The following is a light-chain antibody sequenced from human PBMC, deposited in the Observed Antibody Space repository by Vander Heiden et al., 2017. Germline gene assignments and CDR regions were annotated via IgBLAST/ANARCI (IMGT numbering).Light chain of an antibody. Sequence: SSELTQPPSVPVSPGQTARITCSGDALPKQYAYWYQQKPGQAPVLVIYKDSERPSGIPERFSGASSGTTVTLTISGVQAEDEADDYCQSADSSGTYVVFGGGTKLTVL. CDR3: QSADSSGTYVV. CDR1: ALPKQY. J-gene: IGLJ2*01. V-gene: IGLV3-25*03. CDR2: KDS.